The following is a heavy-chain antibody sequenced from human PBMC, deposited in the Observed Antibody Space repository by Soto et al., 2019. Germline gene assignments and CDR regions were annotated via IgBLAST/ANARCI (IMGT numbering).Heavy chain of an antibody. V-gene: IGHV3-15*01. CDR1: GFTFSNAW. CDR2: IKSKTDGGTT. CDR3: TTKSPYYDFWSGYDALDI. D-gene: IGHD3-3*01. Sequence: GGSLRLSCAASGFTFSNAWMSWVRQAPGKGLEWVGRIKSKTDGGTTDYAAPVKGRFTISRDDSKNTLYLQMNSLKTEDTAVHYCTTKSPYYDFWSGYDALDIWGQGTMVTV. J-gene: IGHJ3*02.